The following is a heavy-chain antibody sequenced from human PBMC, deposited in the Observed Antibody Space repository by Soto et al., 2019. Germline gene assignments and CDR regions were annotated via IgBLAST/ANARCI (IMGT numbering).Heavy chain of an antibody. CDR3: AKAGGETSHFCGMDV. V-gene: IGHV3-23*01. CDR1: GFTFSNYA. CDR2: ISGSGGTT. Sequence: EVQLLESGGGLVQSGGSLRLSCAASGFTFSNYALAWVRQAPGRGLEWGSVISGSGGTTFYADSVKGRFTISRHNSRTTLYLEMNSPRAEDRAVFYCAKAGGETSHFCGMDVWGQGTTVSVSS. D-gene: IGHD3-16*01. J-gene: IGHJ6*02.